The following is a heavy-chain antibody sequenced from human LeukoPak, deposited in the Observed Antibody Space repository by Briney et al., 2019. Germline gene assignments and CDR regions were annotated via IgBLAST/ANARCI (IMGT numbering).Heavy chain of an antibody. CDR2: IYYSGST. Sequence: SETLSLTCTVSGGSISSSSYYWGRIRQPPGKGLEWIGSIYYSGSTYYNPSLKSRVTISVDTSKNQFSLKLSSVTAADTAVYYCARGLVSSVHWYFDLWGRGTLVTVSS. CDR1: GGSISSSSYY. CDR3: ARGLVSSVHWYFDL. J-gene: IGHJ2*01. D-gene: IGHD6-13*01. V-gene: IGHV4-39*01.